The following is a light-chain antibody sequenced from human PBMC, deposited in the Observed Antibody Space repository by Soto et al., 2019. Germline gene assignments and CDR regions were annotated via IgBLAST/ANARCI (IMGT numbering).Light chain of an antibody. CDR3: ISYTDRQSYL. J-gene: IGLJ1*01. CDR1: SSDIGSYDH. CDR2: AVS. V-gene: IGLV2-14*03. Sequence: QSVLTQPASVSGSPGQSITISCSGTSSDIGSYDHVAWYQQFPGNSPKLIIYAVSDRPSGVSDRFSGSKSGISASLTISGLQTEDEADNYCISYTDRQSYLFGTGTKVTVL.